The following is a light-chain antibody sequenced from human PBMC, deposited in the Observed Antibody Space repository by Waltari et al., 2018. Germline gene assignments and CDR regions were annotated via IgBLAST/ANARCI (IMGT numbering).Light chain of an antibody. V-gene: IGKV3-15*01. Sequence: EIVLTQSPATLSLSPGERATLSCRASQSVSNNLAWYQQKPGQAPRLLIYGASSRATGIPDRFSGSGSGTDFTLTLSSLEPEDFAVYYCQQYSNWPFTFGGGTKVEIK. CDR2: GAS. J-gene: IGKJ4*01. CDR3: QQYSNWPFT. CDR1: QSVSNN.